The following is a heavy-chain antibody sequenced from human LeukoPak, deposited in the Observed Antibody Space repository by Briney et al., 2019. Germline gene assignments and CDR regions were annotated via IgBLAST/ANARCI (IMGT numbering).Heavy chain of an antibody. CDR1: GGSISSYY. J-gene: IGHJ4*02. CDR2: RHHSGSS. D-gene: IGHD6-19*01. V-gene: IGHV4-59*01. CDR3: ARVVGSGWNYFDS. Sequence: SETLSLTCTVSGGSISSYYWSWLRQPPGKGLEWIAYRHHSGSSNYNPSLESRVTVSVATSNNHFSLRVTSVTAADTAVYYCARVVGSGWNYFDSWGQGTLVTVSS.